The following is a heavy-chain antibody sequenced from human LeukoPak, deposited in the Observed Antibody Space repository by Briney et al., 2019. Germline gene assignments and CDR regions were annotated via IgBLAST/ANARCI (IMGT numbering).Heavy chain of an antibody. CDR3: AKDGPYSSVSRGYFDY. CDR1: GLTFSSYG. D-gene: IGHD6-19*01. CDR2: ISGSGGST. Sequence: GGTLRLSCAASGLTFSSYGMSWVRQAPGKGLEWVSAISGSGGSTYYADSVKGRFTISRDNSKNTLYLQMNSLRAEDTAAYYCAKDGPYSSVSRGYFDYWGQGTLVTVSS. V-gene: IGHV3-23*01. J-gene: IGHJ4*02.